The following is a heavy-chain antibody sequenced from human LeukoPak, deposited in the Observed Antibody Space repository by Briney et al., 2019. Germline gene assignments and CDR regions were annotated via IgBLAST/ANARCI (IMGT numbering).Heavy chain of an antibody. J-gene: IGHJ5*02. D-gene: IGHD3-16*02. Sequence: GESLKSSCKGSGYSFTSDWIGWVRQMPGKGLEWMGIIYPGDSDTRYSPSFQGQVTISADKSISTAYLQWSSLKASDTAMYYCARRRMITFGVVIVTWFDPWGQGTLVTVSS. CDR2: IYPGDSDT. CDR1: GYSFTSDW. CDR3: ARRRMITFGVVIVTWFDP. V-gene: IGHV5-51*01.